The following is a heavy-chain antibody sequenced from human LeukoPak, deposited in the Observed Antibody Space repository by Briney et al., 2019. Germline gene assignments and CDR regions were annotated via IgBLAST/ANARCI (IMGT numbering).Heavy chain of an antibody. Sequence: PSETLSLTCTASGGSISSGSYYWSWIRQPAGRGLEWIGRIYTSGSTNYNPSLKSRVTISVDTSKNQFSLKLSSVTAADTAVYYCARGAVGAGYENDYWGQGTLVTVSS. J-gene: IGHJ4*02. CDR2: IYTSGST. CDR3: ARGAVGAGYENDY. D-gene: IGHD1-26*01. V-gene: IGHV4-61*02. CDR1: GGSISSGSYY.